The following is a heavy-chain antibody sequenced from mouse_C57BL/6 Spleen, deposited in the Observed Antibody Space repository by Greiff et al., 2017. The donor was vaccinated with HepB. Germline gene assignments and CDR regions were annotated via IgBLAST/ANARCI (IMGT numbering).Heavy chain of an antibody. CDR2: IHPNSGST. CDR3: ARDSRGWFAY. J-gene: IGHJ3*01. Sequence: QVQLQQSGAELVKPGASVKLSCKASGYTFTSYWMHWVKQRPGQGLEWIGMIHPNSGSTNYNEKFKSKATLTVDKSSSTAYMQLSSLTSEDSAVYYCARDSRGWFAYWGQGTLVTVSA. V-gene: IGHV1-64*01. CDR1: GYTFTSYW.